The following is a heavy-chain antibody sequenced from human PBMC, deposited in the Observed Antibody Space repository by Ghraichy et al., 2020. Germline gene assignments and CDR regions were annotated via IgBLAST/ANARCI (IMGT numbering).Heavy chain of an antibody. J-gene: IGHJ4*02. CDR2: ISGSGGST. Sequence: GGSLRLSCAASGFTLSRYSMSWVRQAPGKGLEWVSGISGSGGSTYYADSVKGRFTISRDNSKNILYLQMNSLRAEDTAVYYCAKDQRSYVGTYFDYWGQGTLVTVSS. V-gene: IGHV3-23*01. CDR3: AKDQRSYVGTYFDY. CDR1: GFTLSRYS. D-gene: IGHD1-26*01.